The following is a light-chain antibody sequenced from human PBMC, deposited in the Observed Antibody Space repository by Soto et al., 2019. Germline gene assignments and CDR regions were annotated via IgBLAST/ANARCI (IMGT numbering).Light chain of an antibody. V-gene: IGKV1-8*01. J-gene: IGKJ1*01. CDR3: QQYYSDTRT. Sequence: AIRVTQSPSSLSASTGDRVTISCRASQGISNFLAWYQQKPGKAPKLLIYAASTLQSGVQSRFSGSGSGTDITLTISSLQSDDFATYYCQQYYSDTRTVGQGTKVEIK. CDR1: QGISNF. CDR2: AAS.